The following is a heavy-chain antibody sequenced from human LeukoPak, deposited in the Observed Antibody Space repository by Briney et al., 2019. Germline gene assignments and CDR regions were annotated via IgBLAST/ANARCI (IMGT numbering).Heavy chain of an antibody. Sequence: GGSLRLSCAASGFTFSNYWMSWVRQAPGKGLGWVANINQDGSEKYYVDSVKGRFTISRDNAKNSLYLQMSSLRAEDTAVYYCARWTSKFDFWGQGTLVTVSS. J-gene: IGHJ4*02. V-gene: IGHV3-7*05. CDR3: ARWTSKFDF. CDR1: GFTFSNYW. CDR2: INQDGSEK. D-gene: IGHD1-1*01.